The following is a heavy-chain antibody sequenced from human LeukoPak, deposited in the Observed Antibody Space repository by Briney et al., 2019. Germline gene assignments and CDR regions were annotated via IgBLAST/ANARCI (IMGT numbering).Heavy chain of an antibody. V-gene: IGHV1-2*02. CDR3: ESSSWPPDWFDP. J-gene: IGHJ5*02. Sequence: ASVKGSCKAAGDTFTGYYMHCVLQAPGQGLEGRVWINPNSGGTNYAQKFQGRVTMNRDTSISTAYMELSRLRSDDTAVYYCESSSWPPDWFDPWGQGNLVTVSS. CDR2: INPNSGGT. D-gene: IGHD6-13*01. CDR1: GDTFTGYY.